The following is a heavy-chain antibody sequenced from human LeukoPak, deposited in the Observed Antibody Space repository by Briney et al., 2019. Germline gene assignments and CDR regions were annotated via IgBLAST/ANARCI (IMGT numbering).Heavy chain of an antibody. V-gene: IGHV5-51*01. J-gene: IGHJ6*03. D-gene: IGHD2-2*01. Sequence: GESLKISCKGSGYSFHTYCVAWVRQMPGKGLEWMGIIYPGDSDTRYSPSFEGQVTMSAEKSISTAYLQWSSLKASDTAVYYCARLPAAPYYFYYMDVWGKGTPVTVSS. CDR3: ARLPAAPYYFYYMDV. CDR1: GYSFHTYC. CDR2: IYPGDSDT.